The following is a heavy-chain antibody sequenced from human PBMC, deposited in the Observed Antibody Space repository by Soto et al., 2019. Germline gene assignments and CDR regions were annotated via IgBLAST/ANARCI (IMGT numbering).Heavy chain of an antibody. D-gene: IGHD4-17*01. CDR1: GFTYSRFS. CDR3: VPDLIDDYGHYPSGFDY. J-gene: IGHJ4*02. V-gene: IGHV3-48*02. CDR2: SSSSSSSI. Sequence: GGSLRLSCTASGFTYSRFSMNWVRQAPGKGLEWVSYSSSSSSSIYYTDSVKGRFTISRDNAKNSLYLQMNSLRHEDTAVYYCVPDLIDDYGHYPSGFDYSGPGALVTVST.